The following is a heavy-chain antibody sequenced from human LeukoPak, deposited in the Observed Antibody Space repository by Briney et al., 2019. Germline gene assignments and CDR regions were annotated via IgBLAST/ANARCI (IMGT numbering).Heavy chain of an antibody. Sequence: SETLSLTCTVSGGSISSYYWSRIRQPPGKGLEWIGYNYYSGSTNYNPSLKSRVTISVDTSKNQFSLKLSSVTAADTAVYYCARYIPEGYFDYWGQGTLVTVSS. V-gene: IGHV4-59*01. D-gene: IGHD2-21*01. CDR3: ARYIPEGYFDY. J-gene: IGHJ4*02. CDR1: GGSISSYY. CDR2: NYYSGST.